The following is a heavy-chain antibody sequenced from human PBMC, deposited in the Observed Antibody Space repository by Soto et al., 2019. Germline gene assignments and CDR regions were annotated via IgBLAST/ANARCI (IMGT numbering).Heavy chain of an antibody. CDR1: GYTFTSYH. Sequence: QVQLVQSGAEVRKPGASVKVSCKPSGYTFTSYHLNWVRQATGQGLEWMGWMNPNSGDTGYAQKFQGRVTMTRDTSLSTAFMGVGRLTSEDTAGYYCAGGVEAGFDYWGQGTLVTVSS. V-gene: IGHV1-8*01. CDR3: AGGVEAGFDY. J-gene: IGHJ4*02. CDR2: MNPNSGDT. D-gene: IGHD6-19*01.